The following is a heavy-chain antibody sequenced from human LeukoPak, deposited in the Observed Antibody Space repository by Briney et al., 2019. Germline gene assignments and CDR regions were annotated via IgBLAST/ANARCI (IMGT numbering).Heavy chain of an antibody. Sequence: GGSLRLSCAASLFTFSSYAMTWVRQAPGKGLEGVSPINPSGGDTYYADSVRGRFTISRDNSKKTLYLQMDSLRAEDTAVYYCAKAYNYGSGSYYSFFDNWGQGTLVTVSS. D-gene: IGHD3-10*01. CDR3: AKAYNYGSGSYYSFFDN. V-gene: IGHV3-23*01. CDR1: LFTFSSYA. J-gene: IGHJ4*02. CDR2: INPSGGDT.